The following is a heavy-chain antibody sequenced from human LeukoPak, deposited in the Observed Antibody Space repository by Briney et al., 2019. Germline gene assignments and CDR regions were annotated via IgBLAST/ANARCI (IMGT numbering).Heavy chain of an antibody. CDR1: GFNFNEHG. V-gene: IGHV3-30*02. J-gene: IGHJ4*02. CDR3: ARECPITMISCFDY. D-gene: IGHD3-22*01. CDR2: LRHDGSNI. Sequence: PGGSLRLSCTASGFNFNEHGMHWVRQAPGKGLEWVAFLRHDGSNIHYADSVKGRFTISRDNSKKTVFLQMNSLRAADTAVYYCARECPITMISCFDYWGQGTLVTVSS.